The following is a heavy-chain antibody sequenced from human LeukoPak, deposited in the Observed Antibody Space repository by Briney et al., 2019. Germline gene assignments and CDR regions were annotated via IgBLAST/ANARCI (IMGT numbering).Heavy chain of an antibody. CDR3: ARHYSGSYRWSY. V-gene: IGHV4-59*08. CDR1: GGSISTYY. D-gene: IGHD1-26*01. CDR2: IYYIGNT. Sequence: PSETLSLTCTVSGGSISTYYWTWIRQPPGKGLEWVGCIYYIGNTFYNPSLKSRVTISVDTSKNQFSLKLSSVTAADTAVYYCARHYSGSYRWSYWGQGTLVTVSS. J-gene: IGHJ4*02.